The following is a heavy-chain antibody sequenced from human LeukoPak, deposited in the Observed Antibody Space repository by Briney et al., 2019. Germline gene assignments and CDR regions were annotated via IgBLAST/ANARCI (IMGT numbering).Heavy chain of an antibody. CDR1: GFTFSSYA. Sequence: GGSLRLSCAASGFTFSSYAMSWVRQAPGKGLEWVSAISGSGGSTYYADSVKGRFTISRDNSKNTLYLQMNSLRAEDTAVYYCARASRTGVAATILGYWGQGTLVTVSS. CDR3: ARASRTGVAATILGY. V-gene: IGHV3-23*01. J-gene: IGHJ4*02. D-gene: IGHD2-15*01. CDR2: ISGSGGST.